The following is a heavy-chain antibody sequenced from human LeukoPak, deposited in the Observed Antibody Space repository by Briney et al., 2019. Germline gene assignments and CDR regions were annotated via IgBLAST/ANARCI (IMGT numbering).Heavy chain of an antibody. V-gene: IGHV3-30*02. CDR1: GFTFSNFG. J-gene: IGHJ4*02. CDR2: IRYDGSNK. D-gene: IGHD2-2*01. CDR3: AKSVNCSSTSCYLDYFDY. Sequence: PGGSLRLSCAASGFTFSNFGMHWVRQAPGKGLEWVAFIRYDGSNKYYADSVKGRFTISRDNSKNTLYLQMNSLRAEDTAVYYCAKSVNCSSTSCYLDYFDYWGQGTLATVSS.